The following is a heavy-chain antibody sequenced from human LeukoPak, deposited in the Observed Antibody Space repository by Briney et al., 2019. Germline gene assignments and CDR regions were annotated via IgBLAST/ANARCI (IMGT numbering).Heavy chain of an antibody. V-gene: IGHV3-30*02. D-gene: IGHD3-10*01. CDR1: GFIFSSYG. Sequence: GGSLRLSCAASGFIFSSYGMHWVRQAPGKGLEWVAFIRYDGSKKYYADSVKGRFTISRDNSKNTLYLQMNSLRAEDTAVYFCATERGITMGREQIDYWGQGTLVTVSS. CDR3: ATERGITMGREQIDY. J-gene: IGHJ4*02. CDR2: IRYDGSKK.